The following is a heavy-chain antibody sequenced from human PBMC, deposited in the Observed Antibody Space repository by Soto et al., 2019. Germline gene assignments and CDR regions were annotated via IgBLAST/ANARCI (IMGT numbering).Heavy chain of an antibody. CDR1: GFAFTNAW. V-gene: IGHV3-15*01. CDR3: TTVAYGEYVSDY. J-gene: IGHJ4*02. D-gene: IGHD4-17*01. Sequence: EVELVESGGVLVKPGGSLRLSCAASGFAFTNAWMTWVRQAPGKALEWVGRIRSQIDGGTTDYAAPVKGRFTISRDDSKNTMFLQMNSLKTEHTAVYYCTTVAYGEYVSDYWGQGTLVTVSS. CDR2: IRSQIDGGTT.